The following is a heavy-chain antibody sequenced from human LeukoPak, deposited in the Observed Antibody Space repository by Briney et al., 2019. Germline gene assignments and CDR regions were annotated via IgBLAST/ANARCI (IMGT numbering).Heavy chain of an antibody. V-gene: IGHV3-9*01. CDR1: GFTFDDYA. D-gene: IGHD3-3*01. CDR3: AKDMSTTIFGVVSVFDP. CDR2: ISWNSGSI. J-gene: IGHJ5*02. Sequence: GRSLRLSCAASGFTFDDYAMHWVRHAPGKGLEWASGISWNSGSIGYADSVKGRFTISRDNAKNSLYLQMNSLRAEDTALYYCAKDMSTTIFGVVSVFDPWGQGTLVTVSS.